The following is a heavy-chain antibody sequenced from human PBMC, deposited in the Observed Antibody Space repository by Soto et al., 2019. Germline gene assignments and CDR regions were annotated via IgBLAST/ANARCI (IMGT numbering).Heavy chain of an antibody. D-gene: IGHD3-10*01. Sequence: QVQLVESGGGVVQPGRSLRLSCAASGFTFSSYGMHWVRQAPGKGLEWVAVIWYDGSNKYYADSVKGRFTISRDNSKNKLYLQMNSLRAEATAVYYCARDTARAMVRIYYGMDVWGQGTTVTVSS. V-gene: IGHV3-33*01. CDR3: ARDTARAMVRIYYGMDV. J-gene: IGHJ6*02. CDR1: GFTFSSYG. CDR2: IWYDGSNK.